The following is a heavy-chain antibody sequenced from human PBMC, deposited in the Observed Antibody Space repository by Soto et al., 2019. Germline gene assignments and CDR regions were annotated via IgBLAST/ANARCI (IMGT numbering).Heavy chain of an antibody. CDR3: ASAWHRGAMIVIDSDNYGRDV. Sequence: QVQLVQSGAEVKKPGSSVKVAFTASGGNFSKSAFSWVRQAPGQGLEWAGGIIPLFREADYAPRFKGRVTITADDSTPTAYMELSSIRSADTAIYYCASAWHRGAMIVIDSDNYGRDVWGQGNTVTV. D-gene: IGHD3-22*01. CDR1: GGNFSKSA. J-gene: IGHJ6*02. V-gene: IGHV1-69*01. CDR2: IIPLFREA.